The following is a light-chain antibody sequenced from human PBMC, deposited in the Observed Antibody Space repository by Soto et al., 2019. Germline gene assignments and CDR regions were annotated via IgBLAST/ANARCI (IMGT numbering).Light chain of an antibody. J-gene: IGKJ2*01. Sequence: EIVLTQSPATLSLSPGEGATLSCRASQSVSSFLAWYQQKPGQAPRLLIYDASNRATGIPARFSGSGSGTDFTLTISSLEPDDFAVYYCQQRNSWPYTFGQGTKLEIK. CDR2: DAS. CDR3: QQRNSWPYT. V-gene: IGKV3-11*01. CDR1: QSVSSF.